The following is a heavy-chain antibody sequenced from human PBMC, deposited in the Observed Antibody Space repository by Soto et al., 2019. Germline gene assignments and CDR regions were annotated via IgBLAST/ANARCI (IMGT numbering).Heavy chain of an antibody. CDR2: INAGNGNT. D-gene: IGHD4-17*01. V-gene: IGHV1-3*01. CDR3: ARSTWDPTTVTTFSWLDP. Sequence: GQMLEWMGWINAGNGNTKYSQKFQGRVTITRDTSASTAYMELSRLRSEETAVYYCARSTWDPTTVTTFSWLDPWGQGTPVTVSS. J-gene: IGHJ5*02.